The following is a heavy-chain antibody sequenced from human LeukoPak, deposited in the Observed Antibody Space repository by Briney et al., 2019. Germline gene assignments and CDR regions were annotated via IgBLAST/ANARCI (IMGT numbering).Heavy chain of an antibody. CDR3: ARDSGERGSGSYLIAY. CDR1: GYTFTSYG. V-gene: IGHV1-18*01. D-gene: IGHD3-10*01. J-gene: IGHJ4*02. CDR2: ISAYNGNT. Sequence: RASVKVSCKASGYTFTSYGISWVRQAPGQGLEWMGWISAYNGNTNYAQKLQGRVTMTTDKSTSTAYMQLRSLRSDDKAVYYCARDSGERGSGSYLIAYWGQGTLVTVSS.